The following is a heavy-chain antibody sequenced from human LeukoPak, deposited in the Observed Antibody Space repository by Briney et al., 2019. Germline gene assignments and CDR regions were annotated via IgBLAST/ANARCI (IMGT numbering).Heavy chain of an antibody. J-gene: IGHJ6*03. CDR3: ARSEKAYCGGVCDNYHMDV. Sequence: ASVKVSCKASGYTFTSYGISWVRQAPGQGLEWMGWISAYNGNTNYAQKFQDRVTMTTDTSTSTALMELRSLRSDDTAVYYCARSEKAYCGGVCDNYHMDVWGKGTTVTVSS. CDR2: ISAYNGNT. V-gene: IGHV1-18*01. D-gene: IGHD2-21*02. CDR1: GYTFTSYG.